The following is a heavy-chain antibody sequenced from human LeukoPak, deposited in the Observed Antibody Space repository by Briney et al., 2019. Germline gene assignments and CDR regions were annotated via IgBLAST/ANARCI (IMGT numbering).Heavy chain of an antibody. CDR1: GYTFTSYG. D-gene: IGHD3-16*01. Sequence: ASVKVSCKASGYTFTSYGISWVRQAPGQGLEWMGWISAYNGNTNYAQKLQGRVTMTTDTSTSTAYMELRSLRCDDTAVYYCASTVGITFGGRYGMDAWGQGTTVTVSS. J-gene: IGHJ6*02. CDR3: ASTVGITFGGRYGMDA. V-gene: IGHV1-18*01. CDR2: ISAYNGNT.